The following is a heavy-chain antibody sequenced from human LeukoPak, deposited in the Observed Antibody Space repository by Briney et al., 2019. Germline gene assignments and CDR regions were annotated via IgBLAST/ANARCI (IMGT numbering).Heavy chain of an antibody. CDR2: ISSNSGIK. J-gene: IGHJ4*02. CDR3: ARAYDFWSGPGGY. CDR1: GFTFKSFS. D-gene: IGHD3-3*01. Sequence: GGSLRLSCGGSGFTFKSFSMHWVRQAPGKGLEWVSDISSNSGIKSYVDSVKGRFTISRDNAKNSLYLQMNSLRAEGTAVYYCARAYDFWSGPGGYWGQGTLVTVSS. V-gene: IGHV3-48*01.